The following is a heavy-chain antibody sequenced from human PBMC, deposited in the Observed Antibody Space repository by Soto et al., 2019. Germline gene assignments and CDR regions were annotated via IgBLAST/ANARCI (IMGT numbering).Heavy chain of an antibody. CDR2: IYYSGST. CDR1: GGSVSSSSYY. D-gene: IGHD6-19*01. Sequence: SETLSLTCTVSGGSVSSSSYYWSWIRQPPGKGLEWIGYIYYSGSTKYNPSLKSRVTISVDTSKNQFSLKLSSVTAADTAVYYCARVSGWYFLDYWGQGTLVTVSS. J-gene: IGHJ4*02. CDR3: ARVSGWYFLDY. V-gene: IGHV4-61*01.